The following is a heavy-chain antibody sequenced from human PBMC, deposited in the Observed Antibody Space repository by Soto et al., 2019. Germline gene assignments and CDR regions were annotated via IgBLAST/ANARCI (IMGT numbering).Heavy chain of an antibody. CDR1: GFTVSSNY. D-gene: IGHD3-3*01. CDR2: IYSGGST. V-gene: IGHV3-53*04. Sequence: TGGSLRLSCAASGFTVSSNYMSWVRQAPGKGLEWVSVIYSGGSTYYADSVKGRFTISRHNSKNTLYLQMNSLRAEDTAVYYCAGGANYYDFWSGYLSRGQGTPVTVSS. J-gene: IGHJ4*02. CDR3: AGGANYYDFWSGYLS.